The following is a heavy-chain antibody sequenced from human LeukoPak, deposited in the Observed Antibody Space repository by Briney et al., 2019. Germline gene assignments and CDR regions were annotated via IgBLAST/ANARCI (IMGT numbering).Heavy chain of an antibody. CDR1: GFTFSNYA. D-gene: IGHD3-10*01. Sequence: GGSLRLSCSASGFTFSNYAMHWVRQAPGKGLEYVSAISSNGGSTYYAESVKGRFTISRDESKNTLYLQMNSLRAEDTAVYYCARVGSGSGSYGSGNYYFDDWGPGTLVTVSS. V-gene: IGHV3-64*04. CDR2: ISSNGGST. CDR3: ARVGSGSGSYGSGNYYFDD. J-gene: IGHJ4*02.